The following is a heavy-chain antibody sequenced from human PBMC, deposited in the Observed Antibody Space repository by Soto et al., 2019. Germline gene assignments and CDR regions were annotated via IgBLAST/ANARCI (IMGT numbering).Heavy chain of an antibody. J-gene: IGHJ4*02. Sequence: PSETLSLTCTVSGGSISSYYWSWIRPPPGKGLEWIGYIYYSGSANYNPSLKSRVTISVDTSKNQFSLKLSSVTAADTAVYYCARWGYDILTGYRNFDYWGQGTLVTVSS. CDR2: IYYSGSA. V-gene: IGHV4-59*08. D-gene: IGHD3-9*01. CDR1: GGSISSYY. CDR3: ARWGYDILTGYRNFDY.